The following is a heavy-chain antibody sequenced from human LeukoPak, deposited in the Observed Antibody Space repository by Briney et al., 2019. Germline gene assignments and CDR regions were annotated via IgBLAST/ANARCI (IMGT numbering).Heavy chain of an antibody. Sequence: SETLSLTCTVSGGSISSSSYSWGWIRQPPGKGLEWIGTIFYSGSTYYNPSLKSRVTISVDTSKNQFSLNLSSVTAADTAVYYCARAHTAMVSSHFDYWGQGTLVTVSS. CDR2: IFYSGST. CDR3: ARAHTAMVSSHFDY. CDR1: GGSISSSSYS. V-gene: IGHV4-39*01. J-gene: IGHJ4*02. D-gene: IGHD5-18*01.